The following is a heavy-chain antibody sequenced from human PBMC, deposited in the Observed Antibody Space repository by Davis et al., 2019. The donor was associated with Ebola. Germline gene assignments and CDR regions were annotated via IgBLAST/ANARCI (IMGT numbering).Heavy chain of an antibody. Sequence: GGSLRLSCAASGFTFSGYCMSWVRQAPGKGLEWVANIKQDGSEKYYVDSVKGRFTISRDNAKNSLYLQMNSLRAEDTAVYYCARDLSSQMIVVQYYFDYWGQGTLVTVSS. CDR1: GFTFSGYC. CDR3: ARDLSSQMIVVQYYFDY. D-gene: IGHD3-22*01. V-gene: IGHV3-7*03. J-gene: IGHJ4*02. CDR2: IKQDGSEK.